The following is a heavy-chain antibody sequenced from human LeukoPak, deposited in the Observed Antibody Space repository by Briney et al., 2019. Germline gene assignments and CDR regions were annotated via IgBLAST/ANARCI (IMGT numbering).Heavy chain of an antibody. V-gene: IGHV1-2*02. CDR2: INPNSGGT. CDR3: ARDAIPYYYDSSGYYFDY. J-gene: IGHJ4*02. Sequence: GASVKVSCKASGYTFTGYYMHWVRQAPGRGLEWMGWINPNSGGTNYAQKFQGRVTMTRDTSISAAYMELSRLRSDDTAVYYCARDAIPYYYDSSGYYFDYWGQGTLVTVSS. D-gene: IGHD3-22*01. CDR1: GYTFTGYY.